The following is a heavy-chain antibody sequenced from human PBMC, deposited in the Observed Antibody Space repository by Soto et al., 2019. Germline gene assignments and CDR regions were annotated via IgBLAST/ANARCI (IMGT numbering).Heavy chain of an antibody. CDR1: GFTFSIHA. Sequence: EVQLVESGGGLVQPGGSLRLSCEVSGFTFSIHAMNWVRQAPGKGLEWVAYIHGTRSIIYYADSVKGRFTISRDNAKNSLFLQMDSLRDEDTAVYYCARDARYADYDYWGQGTLVTVSS. CDR2: IHGTRSII. J-gene: IGHJ4*02. CDR3: ARDARYADYDY. V-gene: IGHV3-48*02. D-gene: IGHD3-16*01.